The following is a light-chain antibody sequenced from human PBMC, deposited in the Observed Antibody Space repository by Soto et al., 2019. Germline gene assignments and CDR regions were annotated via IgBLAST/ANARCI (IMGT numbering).Light chain of an antibody. CDR3: QQYNNWPPMYT. Sequence: EIVMTQSPATLSVSPGERATLSCRASQSVSSNLAWYQQKPGQAPRLLIYGASTRATGIPARFSGSGSGTEFTLNISSLQSEDVAVYYCQQYNNWPPMYTFGQGTKLEIK. J-gene: IGKJ2*01. CDR1: QSVSSN. V-gene: IGKV3-15*01. CDR2: GAS.